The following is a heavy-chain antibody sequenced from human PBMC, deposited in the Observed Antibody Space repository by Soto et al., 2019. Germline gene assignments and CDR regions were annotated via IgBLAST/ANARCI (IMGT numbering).Heavy chain of an antibody. CDR3: ARLVPYTTGWNYYFDY. J-gene: IGHJ4*02. V-gene: IGHV4-59*01. D-gene: IGHD6-19*01. CDR1: GGSISNSF. CDR2: VFYSGRTSD. Sequence: SETLSLTCSVSGGSISNSFWTWIRQPPGKGLEWIGYVFYSGRTSDNYNPSLKSRVSISLDTSKSQFSLKLASVTAADTAVYYCARLVPYTTGWNYYFDYWGQGALVTVSS.